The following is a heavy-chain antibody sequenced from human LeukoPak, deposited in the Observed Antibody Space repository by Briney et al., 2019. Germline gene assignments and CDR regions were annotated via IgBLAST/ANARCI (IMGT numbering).Heavy chain of an antibody. V-gene: IGHV1-69*01. CDR2: IIPIFGTA. CDR1: GGTFSSYA. Sequence: SVKVSCKASGGTFSSYAISWVRQAPGQGLEWMGGIIPIFGTANYAQKFQGRVTITADESTSTAYMELSSLRSEDTAVYYCARVGLGMMTYCYYGMDVWGQGTTVTVSS. J-gene: IGHJ6*02. D-gene: IGHD3-16*01. CDR3: ARVGLGMMTYCYYGMDV.